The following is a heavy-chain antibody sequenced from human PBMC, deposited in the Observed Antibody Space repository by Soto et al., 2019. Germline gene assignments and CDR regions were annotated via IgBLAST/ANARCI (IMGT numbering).Heavy chain of an antibody. Sequence: PSETLSLTCTVSGGSISSSSYYWGWIRQPPGKGLEWIGSIYYSGSTYYNPSLKSRVTISVDTSKNQFSLKLSSVTAADTAVYYCARQEGGSSWYYYYGMDAWGQGTTVTVSS. CDR2: IYYSGST. CDR1: GGSISSSSYY. J-gene: IGHJ6*02. V-gene: IGHV4-39*01. D-gene: IGHD6-13*01. CDR3: ARQEGGSSWYYYYGMDA.